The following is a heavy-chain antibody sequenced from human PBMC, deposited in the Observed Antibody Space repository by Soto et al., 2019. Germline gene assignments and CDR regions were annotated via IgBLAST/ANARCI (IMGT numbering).Heavy chain of an antibody. V-gene: IGHV3-30*18. CDR2: ISYDGSNK. Sequence: GGSLRLSXAASGFTFSSYGMHWVRQAPGKGLEWVAVISYDGSNKYYADSVKGRFTISRDNSKNTLYLQMNSLRAEDTAVYYCAKGGRTYGMDVWGQGTTVTVSS. J-gene: IGHJ6*02. CDR3: AKGGRTYGMDV. CDR1: GFTFSSYG.